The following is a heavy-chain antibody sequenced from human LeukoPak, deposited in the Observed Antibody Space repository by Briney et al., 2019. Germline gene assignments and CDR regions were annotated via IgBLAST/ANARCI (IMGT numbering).Heavy chain of an antibody. CDR2: INHGGST. CDR3: ARGPPVYSGSYWGLDY. Sequence: PSETLSLTCAVYGGSFSGYYWSWIRQPPGKGLEWIGEINHGGSTNYNPSLKSRVTISVDTSKNQFSLKLSSVTAADTAVYYCARGPPVYSGSYWGLDYWGQGTLVTVSS. J-gene: IGHJ4*02. CDR1: GGSFSGYY. D-gene: IGHD1-26*01. V-gene: IGHV4-34*01.